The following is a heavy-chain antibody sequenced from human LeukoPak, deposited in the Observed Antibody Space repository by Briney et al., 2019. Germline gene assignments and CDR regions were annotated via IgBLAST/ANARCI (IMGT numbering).Heavy chain of an antibody. CDR1: GFTFSDYS. Sequence: GGSLRLSCAASGFTFSDYSMNWVRQAPGKGLEWVSYISSSSSTIYYADSVKGRFTISRDNAKNSLYLQMNSPRDEDTAVYYCARGLPSFDYWGQGTLVTVSS. J-gene: IGHJ4*02. V-gene: IGHV3-48*02. D-gene: IGHD5-18*01. CDR2: ISSSSSTI. CDR3: ARGLPSFDY.